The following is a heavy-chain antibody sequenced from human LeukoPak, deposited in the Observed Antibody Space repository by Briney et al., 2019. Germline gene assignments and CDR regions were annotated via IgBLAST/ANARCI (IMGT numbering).Heavy chain of an antibody. J-gene: IGHJ4*02. V-gene: IGHV4-59*08. D-gene: IGHD3-9*01. CDR3: ASQILTGYSNFDY. Sequence: SETLSLTCAVYGGSFSDYYWNWIRQPPGKGLEWIGSVYYNGNTKYNPSLRSRVSISVDTSKMQFSLRLTSVTAADTAFYFCASQILTGYSNFDYWGQGALVTVSS. CDR1: GGSFSDYY. CDR2: VYYNGNT.